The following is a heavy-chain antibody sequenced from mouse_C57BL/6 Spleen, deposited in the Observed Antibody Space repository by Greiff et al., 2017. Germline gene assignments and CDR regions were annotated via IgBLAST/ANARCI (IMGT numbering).Heavy chain of an antibody. Sequence: QVQLQQPGAELVMPGASVKLSCKASGYTFTSYWMHWVKQRPGQGLEWIGEIDPSDSDTNYNQKFKGKSTLTVDKSSSTAYMQLSSLTSEDSAVYYCARSNYGSSYAMDYWGQGTSVTVSS. J-gene: IGHJ4*01. D-gene: IGHD1-1*01. CDR1: GYTFTSYW. V-gene: IGHV1-69*01. CDR3: ARSNYGSSYAMDY. CDR2: IDPSDSDT.